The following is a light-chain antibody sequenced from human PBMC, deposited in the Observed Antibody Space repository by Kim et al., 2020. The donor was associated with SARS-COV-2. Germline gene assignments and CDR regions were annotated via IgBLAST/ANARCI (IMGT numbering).Light chain of an antibody. CDR2: GVT. CDR1: SSDIGGYNL. J-gene: IGLJ2*01. CDR3: CSYAGSGITLL. Sequence: QSALTQPASVSGSPGQSITISCTGTSSDIGGYNLVSWYQQHPGKAPKLMIYGVTKRPSGLSNRFSAPNSGNTASLTISGLQVEDEADYYCCSYAGSGITLLFGGGTQLTAL. V-gene: IGLV2-23*02.